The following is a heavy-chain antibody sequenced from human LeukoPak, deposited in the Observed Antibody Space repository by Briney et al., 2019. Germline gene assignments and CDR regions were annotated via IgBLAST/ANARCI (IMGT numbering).Heavy chain of an antibody. CDR2: INPNSGGT. J-gene: IGHJ5*02. V-gene: IGHV1-2*02. Sequence: ASVKVSCKASGYTFTGYYMHWVRQAPGQGREWMGWINPNSGGTNYAQKFQGRVTMTRDTSISTAYMELSRLRSDDTAVYYCAQEPNLYNWFDPWGQGPLVPVSS. CDR1: GYTFTGYY. CDR3: AQEPNLYNWFDP. D-gene: IGHD1-14*01.